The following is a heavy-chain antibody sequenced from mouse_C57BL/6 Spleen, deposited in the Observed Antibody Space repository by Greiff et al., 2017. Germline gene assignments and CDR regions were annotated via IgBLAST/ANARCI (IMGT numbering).Heavy chain of an antibody. D-gene: IGHD3-2*02. Sequence: QVQLQQPGAELVRPGSSVKLSCKASGYTFTSYWMHWVKQRPIQGLEWIGNIDPSDSETHYNQKFKDKATLTVDKSSSTAYMQLRSLTSEDSAVYGCARSRGRQGDYFDCWGQGTTLTGSS. CDR2: IDPSDSET. J-gene: IGHJ2*01. V-gene: IGHV1-52*01. CDR3: ARSRGRQGDYFDC. CDR1: GYTFTSYW.